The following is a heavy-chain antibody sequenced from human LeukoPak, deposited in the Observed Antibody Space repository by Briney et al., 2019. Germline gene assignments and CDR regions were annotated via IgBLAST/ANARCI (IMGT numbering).Heavy chain of an antibody. D-gene: IGHD3-22*01. V-gene: IGHV3-30*04. Sequence: GVSLRLSCAASGFTFSSYAMHWVRQAPGKGLEWVAVISYDGSNKYYADSVKGRFTISRDNSKNTLYLQMNSLRAEDTAVYYCASSRYDSSGYYGIIAYWGQGTLVTVSS. CDR1: GFTFSSYA. CDR3: ASSRYDSSGYYGIIAY. J-gene: IGHJ4*02. CDR2: ISYDGSNK.